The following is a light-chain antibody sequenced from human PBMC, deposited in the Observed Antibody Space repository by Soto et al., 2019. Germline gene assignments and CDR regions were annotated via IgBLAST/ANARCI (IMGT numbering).Light chain of an antibody. Sequence: QSALTQPASVSGSPGQSITISCAGTSSDVGDYNYVSWYQQHPGKAPKLMIYDVNNRPSGVSYRFSGSKSGNTASLTISRLLAEDEADYYCSSYTSSSSVVFGGGTKVTVL. J-gene: IGLJ2*01. CDR1: SSDVGDYNY. CDR2: DVN. CDR3: SSYTSSSSVV. V-gene: IGLV2-14*03.